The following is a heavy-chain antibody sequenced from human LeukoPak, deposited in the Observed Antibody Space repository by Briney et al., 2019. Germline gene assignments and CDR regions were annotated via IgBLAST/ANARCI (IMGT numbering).Heavy chain of an antibody. CDR1: GFTFSSYS. CDR2: ISSSSSTI. V-gene: IGHV3-48*01. D-gene: IGHD3-16*02. Sequence: GGSLRLSCAASGFTFSSYSMNWVRQAPGKELEWVSYISSSSSTIYYADSVKGRFTISRDNAKNSLYLQMNSLRAEDTAVYYCAKRGPYDYVWGSYLYFDYWGQGTLVTVSS. J-gene: IGHJ4*02. CDR3: AKRGPYDYVWGSYLYFDY.